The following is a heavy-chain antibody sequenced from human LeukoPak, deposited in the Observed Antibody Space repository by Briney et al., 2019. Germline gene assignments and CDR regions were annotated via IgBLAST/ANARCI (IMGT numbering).Heavy chain of an antibody. CDR2: ISYDGSNK. D-gene: IGHD2-15*01. V-gene: IGHV3-30*18. CDR3: AKDLRLGYCSGGSCYSTY. J-gene: IGHJ4*02. Sequence: GGSLRLSCAASGFTFSTYWMSWVRQAPGKGLEWVAVISYDGSNKYYADSVKGRFTISRDNSKNTLYLQMNSLRAEDTAVYYCAKDLRLGYCSGGSCYSTYWGQGTLVTVSS. CDR1: GFTFSTYW.